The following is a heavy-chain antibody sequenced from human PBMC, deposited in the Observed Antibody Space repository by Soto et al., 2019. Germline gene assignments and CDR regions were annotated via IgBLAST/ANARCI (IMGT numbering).Heavy chain of an antibody. V-gene: IGHV4-4*02. CDR3: AREKSGDYNPHVWFDP. CDR2: IYHSGST. J-gene: IGHJ5*02. D-gene: IGHD4-17*01. CDR1: SGSISSSNW. Sequence: SETLSLTCAVSSGSISSSNWWSWVRQPPGKGLEWIGEIYHSGSTNYNPSLKSRVTISVDKSKNQFSLKLSSVTAADTAVYYCAREKSGDYNPHVWFDPWGQGTLVTVSS.